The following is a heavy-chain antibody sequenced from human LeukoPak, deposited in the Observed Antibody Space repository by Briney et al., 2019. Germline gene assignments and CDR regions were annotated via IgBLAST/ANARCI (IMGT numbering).Heavy chain of an antibody. V-gene: IGHV3-30*04. J-gene: IGHJ4*02. CDR1: GFSFNTYA. CDR2: ISYDGSNK. Sequence: GGSLRLSLAASGFSFNTYAMHWGRQAPGKGLEWVSVISYDGSNKYYADSVKGRFTISRDNSKNTLYLQMNSLRAEDTAVYYCARVIQQLSFDCWGQGTLVTVSS. D-gene: IGHD6-13*01. CDR3: ARVIQQLSFDC.